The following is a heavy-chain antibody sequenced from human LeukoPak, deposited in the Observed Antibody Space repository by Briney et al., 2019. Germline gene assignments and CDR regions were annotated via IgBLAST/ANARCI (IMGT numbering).Heavy chain of an antibody. CDR1: GFTFSSYA. Sequence: GRSLRLSCAASGFTFSSYAMHWVRQAPGKGLEWVAVITYDGSNKYYADSVKGRFTISRDNSKNTLYLQMNSLGAEDTAVYYCARDAGSSGYYGMDVWGQGTTVTVSS. CDR3: ARDAGSSGYYGMDV. CDR2: ITYDGSNK. D-gene: IGHD3-22*01. V-gene: IGHV3-30-3*01. J-gene: IGHJ6*02.